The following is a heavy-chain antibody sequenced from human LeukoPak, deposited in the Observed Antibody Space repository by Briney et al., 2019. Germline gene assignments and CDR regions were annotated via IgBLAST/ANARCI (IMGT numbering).Heavy chain of an antibody. CDR3: AREGFPPKISDFWSGLGPYYYYGMDV. Sequence: ASVKVSCKVSGYTLTELSMHWVRQAPGQGLEWMGIINPSGGSTSYTQKFQGRVTMTRDTSTSTVYMELSSLGSEDTAVYYCAREGFPPKISDFWSGLGPYYYYGMDVWGQGTTVTVSS. D-gene: IGHD3-3*01. CDR2: INPSGGST. CDR1: GYTLTELS. V-gene: IGHV1-46*01. J-gene: IGHJ6*02.